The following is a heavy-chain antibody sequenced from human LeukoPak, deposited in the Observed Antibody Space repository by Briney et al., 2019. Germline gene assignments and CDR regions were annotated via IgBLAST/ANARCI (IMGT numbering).Heavy chain of an antibody. D-gene: IGHD4-17*01. J-gene: IGHJ4*02. CDR3: ARIRGYGDPIIDY. V-gene: IGHV2-70*04. CDR2: IDWDDDK. CDR1: GFSLSTSGMR. Sequence: SGPTLVNPTQTLTLTCTFSGFSLSTSGMRVSWIRQPPGKALEWLARIDWDDDKFYSTSQKTRLTISKDTSKNQVVLTMANMDPVDTATYYCARIRGYGDPIIDYWGQGTLVTVSS.